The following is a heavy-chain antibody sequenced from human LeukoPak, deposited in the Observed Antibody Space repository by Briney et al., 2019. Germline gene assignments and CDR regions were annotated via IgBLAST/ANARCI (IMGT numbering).Heavy chain of an antibody. Sequence: PSETLSLTCAVSGGSIRNSSFYWGWIRQPPGKGLEWIASIYNSGTTYYNPSLKSRITIFVDTSKNQVSLKLRSVTAADTAVYYCARGWSSGDYGGYFDYWGQGTLVTVSS. J-gene: IGHJ4*02. V-gene: IGHV4-39*01. CDR3: ARGWSSGDYGGYFDY. D-gene: IGHD4-17*01. CDR2: IYNSGTT. CDR1: GGSIRNSSFY.